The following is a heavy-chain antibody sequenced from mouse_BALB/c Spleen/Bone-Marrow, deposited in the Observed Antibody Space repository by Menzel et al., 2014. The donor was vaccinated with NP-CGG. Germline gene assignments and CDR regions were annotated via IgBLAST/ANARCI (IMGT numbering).Heavy chain of an antibody. D-gene: IGHD2-4*01. V-gene: IGHV1-7*01. J-gene: IGHJ4*01. Sequence: VQLQQSGAELAKPGASVKMSCKASGYNSISYWMHWVKQRPGQGLEWIGYINPSTGYTEYNQKFKDKATLTADKSSSKAYMQLSSLTSEDSAVYYCARNYDYDGGYYAMDYWGQGTSVTVSS. CDR2: INPSTGYT. CDR1: GYNSISYW. CDR3: ARNYDYDGGYYAMDY.